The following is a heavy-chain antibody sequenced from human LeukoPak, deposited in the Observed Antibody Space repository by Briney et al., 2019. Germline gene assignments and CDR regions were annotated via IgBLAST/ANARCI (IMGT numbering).Heavy chain of an antibody. J-gene: IGHJ4*02. D-gene: IGHD3-22*01. CDR2: IIPIFGTA. Sequence: SVKVSCKASGGTFSSYAISLVRQAPGQGLEWMGGIIPIFGTANYAQKFQGRVTITTDESTSTAYMELSSLRSEDTAVYYCARDQPLLDYYDSSGGMVDWGQGTLVTVSS. CDR3: ARDQPLLDYYDSSGGMVD. CDR1: GGTFSSYA. V-gene: IGHV1-69*05.